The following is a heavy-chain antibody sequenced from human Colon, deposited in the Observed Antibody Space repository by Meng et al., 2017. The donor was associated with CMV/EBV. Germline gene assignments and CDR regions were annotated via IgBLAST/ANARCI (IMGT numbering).Heavy chain of an antibody. CDR2: INSDGSGT. CDR3: ARLKSEEEDH. Sequence: GESLKISCAASGFSLSGYWMHWVRQAPGKGLVWVSCINSDGSGTRYADSVKGRFTISRDNAKNTLYLQMNSLRLEDTAVYYCARLKSEEEDHWGQGTMVTVSS. J-gene: IGHJ4*02. CDR1: GFSLSGYW. D-gene: IGHD3-3*01. V-gene: IGHV3-74*01.